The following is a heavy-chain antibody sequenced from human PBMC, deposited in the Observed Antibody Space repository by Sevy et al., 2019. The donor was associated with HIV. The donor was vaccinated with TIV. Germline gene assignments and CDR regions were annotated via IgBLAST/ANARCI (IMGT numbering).Heavy chain of an antibody. CDR1: GFTFSSFW. V-gene: IGHV3-7*01. J-gene: IGHJ4*02. CDR2: IKEDGSEK. CDR3: AREGQWSHPGDY. D-gene: IGHD2-15*01. Sequence: GGSLRLSCAASGFTFSSFWMSWVCQSPGKGLEWVANIKEDGSEKYYVDSVKGRFTISRDNAKNSLYLQMNSLRAEDTAVYYCAREGQWSHPGDYWGQGTLVTVSS.